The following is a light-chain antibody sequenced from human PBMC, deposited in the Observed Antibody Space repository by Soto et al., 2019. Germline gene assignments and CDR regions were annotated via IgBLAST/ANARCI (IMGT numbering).Light chain of an antibody. Sequence: QSALTQPASVSRSPGQSITISCTGTSSDVGIYKYVSWYQQHPGKAPKLIICEVYNRPSGVSNRFSGSKSGNTASLTISGRRPEEEADYYCTSFTTSSIWVFGGGTKVTVL. CDR2: EVY. J-gene: IGLJ3*02. CDR1: SSDVGIYKY. V-gene: IGLV2-14*01. CDR3: TSFTTSSIWV.